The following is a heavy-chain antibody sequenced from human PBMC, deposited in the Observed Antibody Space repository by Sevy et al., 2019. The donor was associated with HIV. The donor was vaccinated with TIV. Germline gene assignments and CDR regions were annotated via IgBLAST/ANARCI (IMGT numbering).Heavy chain of an antibody. D-gene: IGHD4-17*01. CDR1: GFAFSNYYA. CDR2: ISYAGGDK. V-gene: IGHV3-30-3*01. CDR3: ARPRANYVDHYFFYAMDV. J-gene: IGHJ6*02. Sequence: GGSLRLSCAASGFAFSNYYAMHWVRQAPGKGLEWVALISYAGGDKYYADSVKGRFTVSRDNFKNTLFLQMNSLTTAETAVYYCARPRANYVDHYFFYAMDVWGQGTTVTVSS.